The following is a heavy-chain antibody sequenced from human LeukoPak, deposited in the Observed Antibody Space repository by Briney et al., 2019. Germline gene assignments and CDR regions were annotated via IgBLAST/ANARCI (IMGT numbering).Heavy chain of an antibody. V-gene: IGHV4-39*01. J-gene: IGHJ4*02. CDR2: IYYSGST. CDR3: ARRMGDSSGYYYFAY. Sequence: SETLSLTCTVSGGSISSSSYYWGWIRQPPGKGLEWIGSIYYSGSTYYNPSLKSRVTISVDRSKNQFSLKLSSVTAADTAVYYCARRMGDSSGYYYFAYWGQGTLVTVSS. CDR1: GGSISSSSYY. D-gene: IGHD3-22*01.